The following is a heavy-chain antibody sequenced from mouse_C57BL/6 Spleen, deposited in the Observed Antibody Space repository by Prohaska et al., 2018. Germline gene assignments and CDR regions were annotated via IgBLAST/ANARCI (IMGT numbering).Heavy chain of an antibody. Sequence: DVQLQESGPGLVKPSQSLSLTCSVTGYSITSGYYWNWIRQFPGNKLEWMGYISYDGSNNYNPSLKNRISITRDTSKNQFFLKLNSVTTEDTATYYCARGDDGYHLYYARDYWGKGTSDTVSS. V-gene: IGHV3-6*01. CDR1: GYSITSGYY. D-gene: IGHD2-3*01. CDR3: ARGDDGYHLYYARDY. J-gene: IGHJ4*01. CDR2: ISYDGSN.